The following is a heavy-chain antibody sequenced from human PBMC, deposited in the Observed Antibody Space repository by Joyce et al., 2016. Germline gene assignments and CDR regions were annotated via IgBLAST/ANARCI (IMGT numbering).Heavy chain of an antibody. CDR2: ISYAGSNI. J-gene: IGHJ4*02. CDR3: ASSVDIVPTGLPFDY. CDR1: GFTFSNYA. V-gene: IGHV3-30*04. Sequence: QVQLVESGGGVVQPGRSLRLSCAASGFTFSNYAMHWVRQVPGKGLEWLAVISYAGSNIYYAESVKGRLTISRDNSKNTLYLQMNSLRAEDTGVYYCASSVDIVPTGLPFDYWGQGTLVTVSS. D-gene: IGHD5-12*01.